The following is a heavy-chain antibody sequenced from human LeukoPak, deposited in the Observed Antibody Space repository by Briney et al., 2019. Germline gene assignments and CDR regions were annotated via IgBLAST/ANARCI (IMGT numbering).Heavy chain of an antibody. Sequence: GGSLRLSCAGSGFTFSSYAMSWVRQAPGKGLEWVSAISGSGSRTYYADSVKGRFTISRDNSKNTLYVQMNSLRAEDTAVYYCAKSAGYNSNWYSVECFQDWGQGTLVTVSS. CDR1: GFTFSSYA. V-gene: IGHV3-23*01. CDR3: AKSAGYNSNWYSVECFQD. J-gene: IGHJ1*01. D-gene: IGHD6-13*01. CDR2: ISGSGSRT.